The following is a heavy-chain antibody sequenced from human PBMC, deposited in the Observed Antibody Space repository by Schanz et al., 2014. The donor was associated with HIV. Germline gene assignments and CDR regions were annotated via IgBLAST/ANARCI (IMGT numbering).Heavy chain of an antibody. CDR1: GFTFMRHT. D-gene: IGHD5-18*01. CDR3: ARDAASHSYGSTMDV. J-gene: IGHJ6*02. V-gene: IGHV3-21*02. CDR2: ISSSSTYI. Sequence: EVQLVESGGGLVKPGGSLRLSCAASGFTFMRHTMNWVRQAPGKGLEWVSSISSSSTYIHYADSMKGRLTISRDNAKNSVDLQMNSLRVEDTAVYYCARDAASHSYGSTMDVWGQGTTVTVSS.